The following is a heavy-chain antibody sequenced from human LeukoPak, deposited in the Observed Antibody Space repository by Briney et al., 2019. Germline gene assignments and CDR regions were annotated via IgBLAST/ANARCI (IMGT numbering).Heavy chain of an antibody. CDR3: ARDVYYYDSSGYSQSLRFDY. CDR2: ISSSGSTI. CDR1: GFTFSSYA. D-gene: IGHD3-22*01. V-gene: IGHV3-48*03. J-gene: IGHJ4*02. Sequence: PGGSLRLSCAASGFTFSSYAMSWVRQAPGKGLEWVSYISSSGSTIYYADSVKGRFTISRDNPKNSLYLQMNSLRAEDTAVYYCARDVYYYDSSGYSQSLRFDYWGQGTLVTVSS.